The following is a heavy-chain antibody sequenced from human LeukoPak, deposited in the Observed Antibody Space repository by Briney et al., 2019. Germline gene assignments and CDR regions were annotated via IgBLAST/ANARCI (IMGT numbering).Heavy chain of an antibody. CDR3: ARDGNYYGSGSYYKD. J-gene: IGHJ4*02. CDR1: GFTFSSYS. CDR2: ISSSSSYI. D-gene: IGHD3-10*01. V-gene: IGHV3-21*01. Sequence: GGSLRLSCAASGFTFSSYSMNWVRQAPGKGLEWVSSISSSSSYIYYADSVKGRFTISRDNAKNPLYLQMNSLRAEDTAVYYCARDGNYYGSGSYYKDWGQGTLVTVSS.